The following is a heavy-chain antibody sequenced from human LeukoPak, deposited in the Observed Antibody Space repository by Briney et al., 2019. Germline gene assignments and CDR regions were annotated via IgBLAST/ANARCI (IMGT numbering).Heavy chain of an antibody. CDR2: IIPIFGIA. Sequence: SVKVSCKASGGTFSSYAISWVRQAPGQGLEWMGRIIPIFGIANYAQKFQGRVTMTRNTSISTAYMELSSLRSEDTAVYYCARGRLGFGDSSADWFDPWGQGTLVTVSS. V-gene: IGHV1-69*04. CDR3: ARGRLGFGDSSADWFDP. D-gene: IGHD3-22*01. CDR1: GGTFSSYA. J-gene: IGHJ5*02.